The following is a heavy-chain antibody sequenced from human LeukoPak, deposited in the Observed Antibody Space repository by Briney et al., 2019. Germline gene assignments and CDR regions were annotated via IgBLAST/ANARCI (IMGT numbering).Heavy chain of an antibody. D-gene: IGHD3-9*01. CDR2: IIPILGIA. V-gene: IGHV1-69*04. Sequence: SVKVSCKASGGTFSSYAISWVRQAPGQGLEWMGRIIPILGIANYAQKFQGRVTITADKSTSTAYMELGSLRSDDTAVYYCARGPDILTGTSGFDYWGQGTLVTVSS. CDR1: GGTFSSYA. J-gene: IGHJ4*02. CDR3: ARGPDILTGTSGFDY.